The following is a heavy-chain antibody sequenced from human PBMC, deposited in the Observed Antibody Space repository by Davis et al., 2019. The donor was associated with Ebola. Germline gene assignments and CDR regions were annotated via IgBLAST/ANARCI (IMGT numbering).Heavy chain of an antibody. Sequence: PSETLSLTCTVSGDSFSSSRYCWAWIRQPPGKGLEWIGSVYYSGSTYYNPSLKSRVTISRDTSKNQFSLRLSSVAAADTAVYYCVRNGFYSLEYWGQGTLVTVSS. CDR1: GDSFSSSRYC. D-gene: IGHD2-8*01. CDR3: VRNGFYSLEY. V-gene: IGHV4-39*01. J-gene: IGHJ4*02. CDR2: VYYSGST.